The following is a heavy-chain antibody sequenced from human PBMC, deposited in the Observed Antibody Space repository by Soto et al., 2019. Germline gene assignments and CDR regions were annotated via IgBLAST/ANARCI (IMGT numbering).Heavy chain of an antibody. CDR3: ARDPIPYCSGGSCYSSSWFDP. CDR1: GYCLSSYY. D-gene: IGHD2-15*01. CDR2: INPSGGST. V-gene: IGHV1-46*01. Sequence: VKGSSPGSGYCLSSYYRHWVRQAPGQGLEWMGIINPSGGSTSYAQKFQGRVTMTRDTSTSTVYMELSSLRSEDTAVYYCARDPIPYCSGGSCYSSSWFDPWGQGTLVTVSS. J-gene: IGHJ5*02.